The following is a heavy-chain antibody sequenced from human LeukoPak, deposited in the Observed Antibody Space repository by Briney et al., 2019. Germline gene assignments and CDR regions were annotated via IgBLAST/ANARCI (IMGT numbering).Heavy chain of an antibody. CDR3: AKDQGGAIFGVVIPQYYFDY. J-gene: IGHJ4*02. Sequence: GGSLRLSCAASGFTFSNYAMSWVRQAPGKGLKWVSTINRGGGSTYYADSVKGRFTISRDNSKSTLYLQMNSLRAEDTAVYYCAKDQGGAIFGVVIPQYYFDYWGQGTLVTVSS. CDR1: GFTFSNYA. CDR2: INRGGGST. D-gene: IGHD3-3*01. V-gene: IGHV3-23*01.